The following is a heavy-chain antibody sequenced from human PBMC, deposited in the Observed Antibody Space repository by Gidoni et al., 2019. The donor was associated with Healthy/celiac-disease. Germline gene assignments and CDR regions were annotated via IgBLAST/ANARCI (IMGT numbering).Heavy chain of an antibody. Sequence: EVQLVESGGGLVKPGGSLRLSCAASGFTFSSYSMNWVRQAPGKGLEWVSSISSSSSYIYYADSVKGRFTISRDNAKNSLYLQMNSLRAEDTAVYYCARVQDGYNTFDYWGQGTLVTVSS. V-gene: IGHV3-21*01. CDR3: ARVQDGYNTFDY. J-gene: IGHJ4*02. CDR2: ISSSSSYI. CDR1: GFTFSSYS. D-gene: IGHD5-12*01.